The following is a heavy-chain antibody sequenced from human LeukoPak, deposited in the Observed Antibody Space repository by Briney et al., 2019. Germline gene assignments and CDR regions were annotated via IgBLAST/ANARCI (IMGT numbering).Heavy chain of an antibody. Sequence: ASVKVSCKASGYTFTHHGITWVRQAPGQGLEWMGWISAYNGDTKYAQNLQGRVTMTTDASTTTAYMELRSLRSDDTAVYYCASGRSSSYFDYWGQGTLVTVSS. CDR2: ISAYNGDT. D-gene: IGHD6-13*01. CDR3: ASGRSSSYFDY. CDR1: GYTFTHHG. V-gene: IGHV1-18*01. J-gene: IGHJ4*02.